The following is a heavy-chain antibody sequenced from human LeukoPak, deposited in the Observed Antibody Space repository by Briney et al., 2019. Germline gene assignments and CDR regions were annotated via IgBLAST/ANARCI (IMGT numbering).Heavy chain of an antibody. V-gene: IGHV3-9*01. CDR2: ISWNSGSI. CDR3: AKDIGPGSGRSSQLGTDGMDV. Sequence: GGSLRLSCAASGFTFDDYAMHWVRQAPGKGLEWVSGISWNSGSIGYADSVKGRFTISRDNAKNSLYLQMNSLRAEDTALYYCAKDIGPGSGRSSQLGTDGMDVWGQGTTVTVSS. D-gene: IGHD6-13*01. J-gene: IGHJ6*02. CDR1: GFTFDDYA.